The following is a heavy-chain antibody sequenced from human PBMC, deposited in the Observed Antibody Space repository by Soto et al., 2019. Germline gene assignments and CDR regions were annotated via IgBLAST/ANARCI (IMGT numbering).Heavy chain of an antibody. CDR1: GFALRGYW. D-gene: IGHD2-21*02. CDR3: ARWESGDWYLGI. V-gene: IGHV3-7*03. J-gene: IGHJ4*02. CDR2: INPDGTLK. Sequence: EVQLVESGGGLVQPGGSLRLSCAASGFALRGYWMTWFRQAPGKGLEWVASINPDGTLKYYVDSVKGRFTISRDNADNSLFLQMISLRVEDTAVYYCARWESGDWYLGIWGQGTLVTVSS.